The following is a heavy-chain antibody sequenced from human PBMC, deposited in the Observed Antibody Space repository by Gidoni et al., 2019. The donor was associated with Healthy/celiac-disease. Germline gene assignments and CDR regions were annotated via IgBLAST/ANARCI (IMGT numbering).Heavy chain of an antibody. J-gene: IGHJ6*02. CDR1: GFTFSSYG. Sequence: QVQLVESGGGVVQPGRSLRLSCAASGFTFSSYGMHWVRQAPGKGLEWVAVISYDGSNKYYADSVKGRFTISRDNSKNTLYLQMNSLRAEDTAVYYCAKDGVATIVYYGMDVWGQGTTVTVSS. V-gene: IGHV3-30*18. CDR2: ISYDGSNK. D-gene: IGHD5-12*01. CDR3: AKDGVATIVYYGMDV.